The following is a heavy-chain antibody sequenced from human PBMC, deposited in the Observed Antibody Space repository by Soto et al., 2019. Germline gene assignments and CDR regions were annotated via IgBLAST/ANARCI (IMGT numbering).Heavy chain of an antibody. J-gene: IGHJ5*02. V-gene: IGHV4-59*01. CDR2: IYYSGST. CDR3: ARDKVSKQVNWFDP. D-gene: IGHD1-20*01. Sequence: SETLSLTCTVSGGSISSYYWSWIRQPPGKGLEWIGYIYYSGSTNYNPSLKSRVTISVDTSKNQFSLKLSSVTAADTAVYYCARDKVSKQVNWFDPWGQGTLVTVSS. CDR1: GGSISSYY.